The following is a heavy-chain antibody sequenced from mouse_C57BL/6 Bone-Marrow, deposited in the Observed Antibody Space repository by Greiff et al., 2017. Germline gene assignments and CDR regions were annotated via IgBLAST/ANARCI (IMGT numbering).Heavy chain of an antibody. CDR2: IYPRSGNT. Sequence: QVQLQQSGAELARPGASVKLSCKASGYTFTSYGISWVKQRPGQGLEWIGEIYPRSGNTYYNEKFKGKATLTADKSSSTAYMELRSLTSGDSAVYFCARGEFEYWGQGTMVTGSS. V-gene: IGHV1-81*01. CDR3: ARGEFEY. J-gene: IGHJ2*01. CDR1: GYTFTSYG.